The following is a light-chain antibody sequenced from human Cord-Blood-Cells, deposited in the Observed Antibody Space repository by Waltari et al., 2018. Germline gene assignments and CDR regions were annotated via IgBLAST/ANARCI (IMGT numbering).Light chain of an antibody. CDR2: AAS. CDR1: QSISSY. CDR3: QQSYSTPFT. V-gene: IGKV1-39*01. J-gene: IGKJ3*01. Sequence: DIQMTQSQSPLSASVGDRVTITCRASQSISSYLNWSQQKPGKAPKLLIYAASSLQSGGPSRFSGSGSGTDFTLTISSLQPEDFATYYCQQSYSTPFTFGPGTKVDIK.